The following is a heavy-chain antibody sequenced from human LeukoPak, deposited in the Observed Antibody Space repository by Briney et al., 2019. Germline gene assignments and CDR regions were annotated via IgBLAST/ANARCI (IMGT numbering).Heavy chain of an antibody. J-gene: IGHJ6*03. CDR3: ASHSSSWLRGYYYYYMDV. Sequence: ASVKVSCKGSGYTFTSYYMHWVRQAPGQGLEWMGIINPSGGSTSYAQKFQGRVTMTRDTSTSTVYMELSSLRSEDTAVYYCASHSSSWLRGYYYYYMDVWGKGTTVTVSS. CDR2: INPSGGST. V-gene: IGHV1-46*01. D-gene: IGHD6-13*01. CDR1: GYTFTSYY.